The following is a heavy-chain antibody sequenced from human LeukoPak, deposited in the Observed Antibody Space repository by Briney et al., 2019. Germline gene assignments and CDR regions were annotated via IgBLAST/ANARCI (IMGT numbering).Heavy chain of an antibody. CDR3: VKDRQHGC. CDR2: ISHNGDNT. V-gene: IGHV3-23*01. D-gene: IGHD1-1*01. CDR1: GFTFSKAW. J-gene: IGHJ4*02. Sequence: PGGSLRLSCAASGFTFSKAWMSWVRQAPGKGLEWVSTISHNGDNTYYADSVKGLFTISRDNSKNTLYLQMNSLRAEDTAIYYCVKDRQHGCWGQGALVTVSS.